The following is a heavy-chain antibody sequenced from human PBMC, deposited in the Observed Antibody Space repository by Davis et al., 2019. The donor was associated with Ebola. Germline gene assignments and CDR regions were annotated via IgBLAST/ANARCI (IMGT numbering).Heavy chain of an antibody. Sequence: PSETLSLTCAVYGGSFSGYYWSWVRQAPGKGLEWVSVIYSGGSTYYADSVKGRFTISRHNSKNTLYLQMNSLRADDTAVYYCAKDLRVVTQGYWGQGTLVTVSS. CDR2: IYSGGST. V-gene: IGHV3-53*01. J-gene: IGHJ4*02. CDR3: AKDLRVVTQGY. D-gene: IGHD2-21*02. CDR1: GGSFSGYY.